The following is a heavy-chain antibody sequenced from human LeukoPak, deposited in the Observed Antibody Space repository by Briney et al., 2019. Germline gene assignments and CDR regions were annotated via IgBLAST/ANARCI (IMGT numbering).Heavy chain of an antibody. D-gene: IGHD2-21*02. V-gene: IGHV1-3*01. J-gene: IGHJ4*02. CDR3: ARTHRVVVTAIYFDY. CDR2: INAGNGNT. CDR1: GYTFTSYA. Sequence: GASVKVSCKASGYTFTSYAMHWVRQAPGQRLEWMGWINAGNGNTKYSQEFQGRVTMTRDTSISTAYMELSRLRSDDTAVYYCARTHRVVVTAIYFDYWGQGTLVTVSS.